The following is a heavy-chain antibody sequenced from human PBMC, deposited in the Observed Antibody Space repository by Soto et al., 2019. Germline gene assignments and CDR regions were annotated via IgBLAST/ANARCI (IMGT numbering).Heavy chain of an antibody. CDR3: AREAKYSPDY. D-gene: IGHD5-18*01. J-gene: IGHJ4*02. CDR2: ISYGGSKK. CDR1: GSTFSNYA. V-gene: IGHV3-30-3*01. Sequence: QVQLVESGGGVVQPGRSLRLSCAASGSTFSNYAMHWLRQTPGKGLEWVAVISYGGSKKYYADSVKGRFTIYRDNSENTLDLQMNSLRAEDTSVYYCAREAKYSPDYWGQGTLVTVSA.